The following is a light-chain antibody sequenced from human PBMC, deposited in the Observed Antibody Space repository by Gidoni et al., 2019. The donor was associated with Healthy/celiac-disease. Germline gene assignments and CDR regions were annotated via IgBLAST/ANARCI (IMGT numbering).Light chain of an antibody. J-gene: IGLJ3*02. V-gene: IGLV7-46*01. Sequence: QAVVTQEPSLTVSTGGTVTLTCGSRTGAVTSGHYPYWFQQKPGQAPRTLIYDTSNKHSWTPARFSGSLLGGKAALTLSGAQPEDEADYYCLLSYSGARWVFGGGTKLTGL. CDR2: DTS. CDR3: LLSYSGARWV. CDR1: TGAVTSGHY.